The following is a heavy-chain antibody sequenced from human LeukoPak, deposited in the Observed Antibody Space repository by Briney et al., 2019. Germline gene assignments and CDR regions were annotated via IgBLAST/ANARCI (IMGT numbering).Heavy chain of an antibody. J-gene: IGHJ4*02. CDR3: ARDRGSSWFAAY. V-gene: IGHV1-2*02. CDR2: INPNNGGT. CDR1: RYIFTSYY. Sequence: ASVKVSCKASRYIFTSYYIHWVRQAPGQGLEWMGWINPNNGGTKYGKKFQGRVTMTSDTSISTAYMELSRLRYDDTAMYYCARDRGSSWFAAYWLQGTLVTVSS. D-gene: IGHD6-13*01.